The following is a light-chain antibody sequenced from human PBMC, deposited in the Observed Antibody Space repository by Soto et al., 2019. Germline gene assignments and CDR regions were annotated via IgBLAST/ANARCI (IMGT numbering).Light chain of an antibody. CDR1: SSSIGAGYH. J-gene: IGLJ1*01. V-gene: IGLV1-40*01. CDR2: VNN. Sequence: QSVLTQPPSVSGAPGQRVTNSCTGSSSSIGAGYHVHWYQQLPGAAPKLLISVNNNRPSGVPDRFSGSRSGTSASLAIAGLQAEDEADYYCQSYDDSLSTYVFGTGTKLTVL. CDR3: QSYDDSLSTYV.